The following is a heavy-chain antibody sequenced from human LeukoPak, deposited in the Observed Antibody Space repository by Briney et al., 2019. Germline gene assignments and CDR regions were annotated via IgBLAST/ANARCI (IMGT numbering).Heavy chain of an antibody. D-gene: IGHD4-11*01. CDR3: ARDRDSYFDY. J-gene: IGHJ4*02. CDR1: GFTISNNY. Sequence: QSGGSLRLSCAASGFTISNNYMSWVRQAPGKGLEWVSVIYTGGSTYYADSVRGRFTISRDNSKNTVYLQMNSLRAEDTAVYYCARDRDSYFDYWGQGTLVTVSS. V-gene: IGHV3-66*01. CDR2: IYTGGST.